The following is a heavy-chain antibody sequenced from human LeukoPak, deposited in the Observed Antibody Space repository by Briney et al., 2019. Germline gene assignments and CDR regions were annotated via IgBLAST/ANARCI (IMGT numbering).Heavy chain of an antibody. CDR1: GGSVSSGSYY. CDR2: IYYRGST. V-gene: IGHV4-61*01. J-gene: IGHJ4*02. CDR3: AREAMYSYGNNFDY. D-gene: IGHD5-18*01. Sequence: SETLSLTCTVSGGSVSSGSYYWSWIRQPPGKGLEWIGYIYYRGSTNYNPSLKSRVTISVDTSKNQFSLKLSSVTAADTAVYHCAREAMYSYGNNFDYWGQGTLVTVSS.